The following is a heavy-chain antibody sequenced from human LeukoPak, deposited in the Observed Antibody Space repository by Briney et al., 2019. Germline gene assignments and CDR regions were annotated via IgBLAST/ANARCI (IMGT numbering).Heavy chain of an antibody. CDR2: ISGSGYDT. V-gene: IGHV3-23*01. D-gene: IGHD4-17*01. CDR1: EFTFNNYA. J-gene: IGHJ4*02. Sequence: GGSLRLSCAASEFTFNNYAMSWVRQAPGKGLEWVSGISGSGYDTYYADSVKGRFTISRDNSKNTLYLQMNSLTAEDTAVYYCARDYDEDYWGQGTLVTVSS. CDR3: ARDYDEDY.